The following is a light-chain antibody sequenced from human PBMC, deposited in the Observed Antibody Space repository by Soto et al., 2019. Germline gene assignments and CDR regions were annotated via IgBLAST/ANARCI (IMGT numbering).Light chain of an antibody. V-gene: IGKV3-15*01. J-gene: IGKJ4*01. CDR2: DTS. Sequence: DIVLTQSPVTLSLYPGEGSTLSCMAIQGIGDTLAWYEHKPGQTPRLLIYDTSTRATGVPARFSGSRSGTEFTLTINSLQSEDFEVYYCQRYNNWPLTFGGGNKVDIK. CDR3: QRYNNWPLT. CDR1: QGIGDT.